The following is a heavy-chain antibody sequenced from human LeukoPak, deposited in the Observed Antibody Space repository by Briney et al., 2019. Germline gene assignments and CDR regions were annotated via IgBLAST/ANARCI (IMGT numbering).Heavy chain of an antibody. Sequence: SETLPLTCTVSGYSISSGYYWGWIRQPPGKGLEWIGSIYHSGSTYYNPSLKSRVTISVDTSKNQFSLKLSSVTAADTAVYYCARDYGATIFSNYFDYWGQGTLVTVSS. CDR3: ARDYGATIFSNYFDY. J-gene: IGHJ4*02. CDR2: IYHSGST. D-gene: IGHD5-12*01. CDR1: GYSISSGYY. V-gene: IGHV4-38-2*02.